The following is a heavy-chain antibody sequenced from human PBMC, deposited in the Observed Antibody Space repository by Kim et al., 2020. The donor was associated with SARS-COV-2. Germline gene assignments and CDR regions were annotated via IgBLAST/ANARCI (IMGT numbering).Heavy chain of an antibody. V-gene: IGHV7-4-1*02. Sequence: ASVKVSCKASGYTFTSYAMNWVRQAPGQGLEWMGWINTNTGNPTYAQGFTGRFVFSLDTSVSTAYLQISSLKAEDTAVYYCARDGGLWTLARGWFDPWGQGTLVTVSS. CDR3: ARDGGLWTLARGWFDP. J-gene: IGHJ5*02. CDR1: GYTFTSYA. CDR2: INTNTGNP. D-gene: IGHD2-21*01.